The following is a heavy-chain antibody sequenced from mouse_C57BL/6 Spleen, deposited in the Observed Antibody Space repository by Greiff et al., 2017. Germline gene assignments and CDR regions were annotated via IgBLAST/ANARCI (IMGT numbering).Heavy chain of an antibody. CDR2: ISYDGSN. D-gene: IGHD5-5*01. J-gene: IGHJ4*01. CDR3: AREATTPMDY. V-gene: IGHV3-6*01. Sequence: EVQLVESGPGLVKPSQSLSLTCSVTGYSITSGYYWNWIRQFPGNKLEWMGYISYDGSNNYNPSLQNRISFTRETSKNQCFLKLNSVTTEDTATYYCAREATTPMDYWGQGTSVTVSS. CDR1: GYSITSGYY.